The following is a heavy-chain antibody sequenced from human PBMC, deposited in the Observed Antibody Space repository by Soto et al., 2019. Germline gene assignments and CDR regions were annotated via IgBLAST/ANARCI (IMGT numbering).Heavy chain of an antibody. CDR3: ARRRVVFDGHLGPFDY. V-gene: IGHV4-39*01. CDR2: IYYSGST. D-gene: IGHD3-10*01. Sequence: QLQLQESGPGLVKPSETLSLTCTVSGGSISSSSYYWGWIRQPPGKGLEWIGSIYYSGSTYYNPSLKSRVTISVDTSKNQFSLKLSSVTAADTAVYSCARRRVVFDGHLGPFDYWGQGTLVTVSS. CDR1: GGSISSSSYY. J-gene: IGHJ4*02.